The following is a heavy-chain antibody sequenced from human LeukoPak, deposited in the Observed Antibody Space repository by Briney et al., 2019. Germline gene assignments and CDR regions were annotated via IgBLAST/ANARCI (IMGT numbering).Heavy chain of an antibody. CDR2: IWYDGSSK. CDR3: ARDRDYYGMRGYFDY. D-gene: IGHD3-10*01. CDR1: GFTFSSYG. J-gene: IGHJ4*02. Sequence: GGSLRLSCTASGFTFSSYGMHWVRQAPGKGLEWVAVIWYDGSSKYYADSVKGRFTISRDNSKNTLYLQVNSLRDEDTAVYYCARDRDYYGMRGYFDYWGQGALVTVSS. V-gene: IGHV3-33*01.